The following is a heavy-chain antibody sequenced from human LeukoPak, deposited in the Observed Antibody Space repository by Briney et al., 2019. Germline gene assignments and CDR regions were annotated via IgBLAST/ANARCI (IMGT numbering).Heavy chain of an antibody. Sequence: KPSETLSLTCAVYGGSFSGYYWSWIRQPPGKGLEWIGEINHSGSTNYNPSLKSRVTISVDTSKNQFSLNLSSVTAADTAVYYCARGLRTVTTRGDAFDIWGQGTMVTVSS. CDR1: GGSFSGYY. CDR3: ARGLRTVTTRGDAFDI. V-gene: IGHV4-34*01. D-gene: IGHD4-17*01. CDR2: INHSGST. J-gene: IGHJ3*02.